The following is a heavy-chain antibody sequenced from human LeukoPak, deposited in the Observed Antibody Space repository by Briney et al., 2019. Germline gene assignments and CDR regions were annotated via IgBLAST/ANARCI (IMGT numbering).Heavy chain of an antibody. CDR1: GGSFSGYY. CDR3: ARDPNWIFFDY. CDR2: INHSGST. Sequence: SETLSLTCAVYGGSFSGYYWSWIRQPPGKGLEWIGEINHSGSTNYNPSLKCRVTISVDTSKNQFSLKLSSVTAADTAVYYCARDPNWIFFDYWGQGILVTVSS. V-gene: IGHV4-34*01. J-gene: IGHJ4*02. D-gene: IGHD1-20*01.